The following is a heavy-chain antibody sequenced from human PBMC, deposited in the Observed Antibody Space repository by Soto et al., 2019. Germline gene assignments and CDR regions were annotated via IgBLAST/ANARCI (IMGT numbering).Heavy chain of an antibody. D-gene: IGHD6-19*01. CDR3: ARGRAVAAPFDY. CDR2: ISTTSSYT. J-gene: IGHJ4*02. Sequence: QVQLVESGGGLVKPGGSLRLSCAASGFTFSDYYMSWIRQAPGKGLEWVSYISTTSSYTNYADSVKGRFTISRDNARNSLYLQMNSLRAEDTAVYDCARGRAVAAPFDYWGQGTLVTVSS. CDR1: GFTFSDYY. V-gene: IGHV3-11*05.